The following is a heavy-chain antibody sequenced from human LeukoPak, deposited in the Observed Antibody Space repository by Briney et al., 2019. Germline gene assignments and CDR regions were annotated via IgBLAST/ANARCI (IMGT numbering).Heavy chain of an antibody. Sequence: PSETLSLTCTVSGGSISSGSYYWSWIRQPPGKGLEWIGNINDSGSTNSNPSLKSRATTSVDMSRKHFFLDLSSVTAADTAVYYCARAVHYSGTSDQYTGGWYYFDFWGQGTLVTVSS. V-gene: IGHV4-61*03. CDR2: INDSGST. CDR1: GGSISSGSYY. J-gene: IGHJ4*02. D-gene: IGHD3-10*01. CDR3: ARAVHYSGTSDQYTGGWYYFDF.